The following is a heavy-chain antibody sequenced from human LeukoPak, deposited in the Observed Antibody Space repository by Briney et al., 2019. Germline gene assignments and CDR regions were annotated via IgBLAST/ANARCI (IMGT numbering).Heavy chain of an antibody. V-gene: IGHV3-23*01. CDR3: ATNGDYGDLKGDY. D-gene: IGHD4-17*01. Sequence: PGGSLRLSCAASGFTFSSYAMSWVRQAPGKGLEWVSAISGSGGSTYYADSVKGRFTISRDNSKNTLYLQMNSLRAEDTAVYYCATNGDYGDLKGDYWGQGTLVTVSS. CDR2: ISGSGGST. J-gene: IGHJ4*02. CDR1: GFTFSSYA.